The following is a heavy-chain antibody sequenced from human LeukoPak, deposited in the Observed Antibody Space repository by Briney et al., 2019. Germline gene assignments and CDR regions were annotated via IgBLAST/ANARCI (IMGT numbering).Heavy chain of an antibody. V-gene: IGHV1-69*13. J-gene: IGHJ4*02. Sequence: SVKVSCKASGYTFTSYGISWVRQAPGQGLEWMGGIIPIFGTANYAQKFQGRVTITADESTSTAYMELSSLRSEDTAVYYCASRDNWNDPFDYWGQGTLVTVSS. CDR1: GYTFTSYG. CDR3: ASRDNWNDPFDY. D-gene: IGHD1-1*01. CDR2: IIPIFGTA.